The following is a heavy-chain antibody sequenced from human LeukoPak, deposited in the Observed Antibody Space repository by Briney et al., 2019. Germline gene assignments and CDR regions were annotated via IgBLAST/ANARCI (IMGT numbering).Heavy chain of an antibody. Sequence: GSLRLSCAASGFAFSDYSMNWVRQAPGKGLEWVSSISSSSSYIYSADSVKGRFTISRDNAKNSLYLQMNSLRAEDTAVYYCARVVERRYYYYGMDVWGQGTTVTVS. CDR3: ARVVERRYYYYGMDV. V-gene: IGHV3-21*01. CDR1: GFAFSDYS. D-gene: IGHD1-1*01. CDR2: ISSSSSYI. J-gene: IGHJ6*02.